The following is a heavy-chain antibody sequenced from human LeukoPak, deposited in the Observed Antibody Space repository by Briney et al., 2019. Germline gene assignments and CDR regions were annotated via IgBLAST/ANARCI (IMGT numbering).Heavy chain of an antibody. Sequence: ASVKVSCKTSGYTFTDYYIHWVRQAPGQGLEWMGWINPNRGGTKYAQKFKGRVTMTRDTSINTVYMELSSLRSDDTAVYFCARAPSYSSGWVDYWGQGTLVTVSS. J-gene: IGHJ4*02. CDR2: INPNRGGT. D-gene: IGHD6-19*01. V-gene: IGHV1-2*02. CDR3: ARAPSYSSGWVDY. CDR1: GYTFTDYY.